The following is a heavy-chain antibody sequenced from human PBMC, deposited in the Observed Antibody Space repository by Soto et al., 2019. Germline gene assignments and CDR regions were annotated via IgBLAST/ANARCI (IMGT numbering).Heavy chain of an antibody. CDR2: INPSGGST. J-gene: IGHJ6*04. D-gene: IGHD1-1*01. Sequence: ASVKGACKASGYTFTIYFMHWGRQTPGQGLEWMGIINPSGGSTNYAQKLQGRVTMTTDTSTSTAYMELRSLRSDDAAVYYCSKEDKRGGCPFSAYRGNRTPVPVTP. CDR1: GYTFTIYF. V-gene: IGHV1-46*01. CDR3: SKEDKRGGCPFSAY.